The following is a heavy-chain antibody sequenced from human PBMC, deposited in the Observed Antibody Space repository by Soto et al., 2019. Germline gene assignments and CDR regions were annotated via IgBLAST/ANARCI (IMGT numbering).Heavy chain of an antibody. D-gene: IGHD3-10*01. CDR2: ISGSGGAT. V-gene: IGHV3-23*01. CDR3: AKDLGPPVRSHYTYWDFDV. Sequence: EVQLLESGGGLVQPGGSLSLSCAASGFTFSSYAMSWVRQTPGKGLEWVAGISGSGGATYYADAVKGRLTISRDKSNNTLYLQMNSLRAEDTAVYYCAKDLGPPVRSHYTYWDFDVWGRGTLGNVSS. J-gene: IGHJ2*01. CDR1: GFTFSSYA.